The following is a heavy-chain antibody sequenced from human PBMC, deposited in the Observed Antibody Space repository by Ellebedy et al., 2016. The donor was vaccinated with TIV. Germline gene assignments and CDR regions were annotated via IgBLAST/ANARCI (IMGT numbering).Heavy chain of an antibody. CDR1: GFTFSDYY. D-gene: IGHD3-10*01. Sequence: GGSLRLSCAASGFTFSDYYMSWIRQAPGKGLEWVSYISSSGSTIYYADSVKGRFTISRDNAKNSLYLQMNSLRSEDTAVYYCARSPLTMVRGDDEYNWFDPWGQGTLVTVSS. J-gene: IGHJ5*02. CDR3: ARSPLTMVRGDDEYNWFDP. CDR2: ISSSGSTI. V-gene: IGHV3-11*01.